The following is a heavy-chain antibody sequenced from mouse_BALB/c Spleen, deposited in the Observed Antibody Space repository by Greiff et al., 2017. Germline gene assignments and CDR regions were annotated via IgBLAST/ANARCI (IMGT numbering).Heavy chain of an antibody. J-gene: IGHJ3*01. V-gene: IGHV2-6-7*01. Sequence: VQVVESGPGLVAPSQSLSITCTVSGFSLTGYGVNWVRQPPGKGLEWLGMIWGDGSTDYNSALKSRLSISKDNSKSQVFLKMNSLQTDDTAMYYCARGVYDLNPSWFAYWGQGTLVTVSA. CDR3: ARGVYDLNPSWFAY. D-gene: IGHD2-3*01. CDR2: IWGDGST. CDR1: GFSLTGYG.